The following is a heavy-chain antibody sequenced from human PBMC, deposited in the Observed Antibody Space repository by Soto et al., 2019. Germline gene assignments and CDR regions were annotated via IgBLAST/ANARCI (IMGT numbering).Heavy chain of an antibody. CDR1: GGSISSYY. D-gene: IGHD2-21*02. CDR2: IYYSGST. V-gene: IGHV4-59*01. CDR3: ARGWRLVFDY. J-gene: IGHJ4*02. Sequence: QVQLQESGPGLVKPSETLSLTCTVSGGSISSYYWSWIRQPPGKGLEWIGYIYYSGSTNYNPSLKSRVTISVDTSKNQFSLKLSSVTAADTAVYYCARGWRLVFDYWGQGTLGTVSS.